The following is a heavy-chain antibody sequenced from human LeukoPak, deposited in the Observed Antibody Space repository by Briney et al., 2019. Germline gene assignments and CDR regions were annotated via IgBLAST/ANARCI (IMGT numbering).Heavy chain of an antibody. Sequence: PSETLSLTCTVSGDSISSYFWSWIRQPPGKGLEWNGYIYNSGSTNYNPSLKSRVTISADTSKNQFSLKLTSVTAADTAVYYCASIGGVRQGSGTYYAFDYWGQGTLITVSS. CDR2: IYNSGST. CDR1: GDSISSYF. D-gene: IGHD1-26*01. J-gene: IGHJ4*02. V-gene: IGHV4-59*01. CDR3: ASIGGVRQGSGTYYAFDY.